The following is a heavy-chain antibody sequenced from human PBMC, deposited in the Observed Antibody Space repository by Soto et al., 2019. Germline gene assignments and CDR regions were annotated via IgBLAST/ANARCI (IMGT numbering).Heavy chain of an antibody. CDR1: GYTFTSYA. Sequence: GASVKVSCKASGYTFTSYAMHWVRQAPGQRLEWMGWINAGNGNTKYSQKFQGRVTITRDTSASTAYMELSSLRSDDTAVYYCARDDYYHDSSGYQGDLTDAFDIWGQGTMVT. CDR2: INAGNGNT. J-gene: IGHJ3*02. CDR3: ARDDYYHDSSGYQGDLTDAFDI. V-gene: IGHV1-3*01. D-gene: IGHD3-22*01.